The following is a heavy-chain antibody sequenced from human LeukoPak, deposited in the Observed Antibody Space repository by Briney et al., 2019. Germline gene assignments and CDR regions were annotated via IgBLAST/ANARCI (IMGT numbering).Heavy chain of an antibody. J-gene: IGHJ3*02. D-gene: IGHD6-13*01. V-gene: IGHV5-51*01. Sequence: GESLKISCKGSGYSFTNYWIGWVRQMPGKGLEWMGIIYPGDSDTRYSPSFQGQVTISADKSISTAYLQWSSLKASDTAMYYCARAEHNTAVGDAFDIWGQGTMVTVSS. CDR1: GYSFTNYW. CDR2: IYPGDSDT. CDR3: ARAEHNTAVGDAFDI.